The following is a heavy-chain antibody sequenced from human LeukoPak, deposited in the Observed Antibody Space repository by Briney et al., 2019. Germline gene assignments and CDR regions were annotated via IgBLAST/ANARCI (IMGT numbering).Heavy chain of an antibody. D-gene: IGHD5-18*01. CDR2: IWYDGSDK. J-gene: IGHJ5*02. V-gene: IGHV3-33*01. Sequence: GGSLRLSCAASGFPFSTYGMHWVHQAPGKGLEWVAVIWYDGSDKYYADSVKGRFTISRDNSKNTLYLQMNSLRAEDTAVYFCASSGGGYSCDTWGQGTLVTVSS. CDR3: ASSGGGYSCDT. CDR1: GFPFSTYG.